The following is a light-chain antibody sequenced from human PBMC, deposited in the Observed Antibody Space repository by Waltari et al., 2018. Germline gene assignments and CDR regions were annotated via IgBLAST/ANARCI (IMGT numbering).Light chain of an antibody. CDR2: STN. Sequence: QTVVTQEPSFSVSPGGTVTLTCGLRSGSVCTSHYPRWYQQTPGQAPRTLIYSTNTRSSGVPDRFSGSILGNKAALTITGAQADDESHYYCLLFMGSAIWVFGGGTKLTVV. CDR3: LLFMGSAIWV. CDR1: SGSVCTSHY. J-gene: IGLJ3*02. V-gene: IGLV8-61*01.